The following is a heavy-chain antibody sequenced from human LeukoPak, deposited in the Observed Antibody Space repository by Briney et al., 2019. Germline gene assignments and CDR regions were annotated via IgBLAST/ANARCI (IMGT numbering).Heavy chain of an antibody. CDR1: GYDFKNYG. Sequence: ASVKVSCSASGYDFKNYGIRWVRQAPGQGLEWMGCISGFSGDTKFGPKFQGRVTLTADTSTATAYMEVRSLRSDDTATYYCARYKDRYSSPSNYEFWGQGTQVTVSS. CDR3: ARYKDRYSSPSNYEF. V-gene: IGHV1-18*01. CDR2: ISGFSGDT. D-gene: IGHD6-6*01. J-gene: IGHJ4*02.